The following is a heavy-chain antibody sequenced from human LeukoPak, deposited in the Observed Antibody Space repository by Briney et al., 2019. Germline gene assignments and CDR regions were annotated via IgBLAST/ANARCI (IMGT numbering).Heavy chain of an antibody. D-gene: IGHD3-10*01. Sequence: GGSLRLSCAASGFTISNYWMSWVRHAPGKGLEWVANIKQDGSERYYVDSVKGRFTISRDNAKNSLYLQMNSLRAEDTAVYYCAGGSYGVDYWGQGTLVTVSS. CDR2: IKQDGSER. CDR1: GFTISNYW. CDR3: AGGSYGVDY. V-gene: IGHV3-7*04. J-gene: IGHJ4*02.